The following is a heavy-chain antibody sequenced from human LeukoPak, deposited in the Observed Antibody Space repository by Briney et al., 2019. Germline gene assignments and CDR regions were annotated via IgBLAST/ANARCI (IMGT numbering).Heavy chain of an antibody. CDR3: ARKLNFGDPFY. V-gene: IGHV3-74*01. CDR1: GFTFSSYW. D-gene: IGHD4-17*01. J-gene: IGHJ4*02. CDR2: INSDGSTT. Sequence: GGSLRLSCAASGFTFSSYWMHWVRQAPGKGLVWVSRINSDGSTTSYADSVKGRFTISRDNAKNTLYLQMNSLRAEDTAIYYCARKLNFGDPFYWGQGTLVTVSS.